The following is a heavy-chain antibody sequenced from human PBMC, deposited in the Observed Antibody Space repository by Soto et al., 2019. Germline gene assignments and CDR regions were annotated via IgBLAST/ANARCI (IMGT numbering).Heavy chain of an antibody. Sequence: SETLSLTCTVSGGSISSSSYYWGWIRQPPGKGLEWIGSIYYSGSTYYNPSLKSRVTISVDTSKNQFSLKLSSVTAADTAVYYCARHGSGHPVVYCSRTSFYGVYGIDVWGQGTTVTVSS. V-gene: IGHV4-39*01. J-gene: IGHJ6*02. CDR3: ARHGSGHPVVYCSRTSFYGVYGIDV. CDR1: GGSISSSSYY. CDR2: IYYSGST. D-gene: IGHD2-2*01.